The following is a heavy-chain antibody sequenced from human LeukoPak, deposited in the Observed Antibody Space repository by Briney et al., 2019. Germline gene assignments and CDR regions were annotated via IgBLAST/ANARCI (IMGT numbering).Heavy chain of an antibody. Sequence: PGGSLRLSCAASGFTFSSYGMHWVRQAPGKGLECVAHKNPDGGQEPCVDSVKGRFTVSRDNAKNSVFLQMNGLRVEDTAMYYCARWRGQQSEFDLWGQGTLVTVSS. CDR3: ARWRGQQSEFDL. V-gene: IGHV3-7*01. J-gene: IGHJ4*02. CDR1: GFTFSSYG. CDR2: KNPDGGQE. D-gene: IGHD6-13*01.